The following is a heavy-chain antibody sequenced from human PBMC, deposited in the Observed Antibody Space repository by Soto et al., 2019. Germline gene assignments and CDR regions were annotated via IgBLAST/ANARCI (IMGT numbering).Heavy chain of an antibody. CDR1: CGSFSGYY. Sequence: SETLSLTCAVYCGSFSGYYWTWIRQPPGTGLEWIGEINHSGSTNYNPSLKSRVTISVDTSKNQFSLKLTSVTAADTAVYYCARDKITGLFDYWGQATLVTVSS. D-gene: IGHD2-8*02. CDR3: ARDKITGLFDY. J-gene: IGHJ4*02. V-gene: IGHV4-34*01. CDR2: INHSGST.